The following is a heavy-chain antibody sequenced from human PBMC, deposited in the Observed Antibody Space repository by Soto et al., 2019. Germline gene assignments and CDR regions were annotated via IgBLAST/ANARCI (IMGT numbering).Heavy chain of an antibody. V-gene: IGHV3-48*02. D-gene: IGHD3-3*01. CDR2: ISSSSSTI. CDR3: ARDLVYRPNWRGFDY. J-gene: IGHJ4*02. Sequence: EVQLVESGGGLVQPGGSLRLSCAASGFTFSSYSMNWVRQAPGKGLEWVSYISSSSSTIYYADSVKGRFTISRDNAKNSLYLQMNSLRDEDTAVYYCARDLVYRPNWRGFDYWGQGTLVTVSS. CDR1: GFTFSSYS.